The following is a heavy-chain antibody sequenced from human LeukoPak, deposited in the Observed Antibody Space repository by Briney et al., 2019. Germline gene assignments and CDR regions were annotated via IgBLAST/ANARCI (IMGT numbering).Heavy chain of an antibody. V-gene: IGHV4-34*01. J-gene: IGHJ4*02. CDR1: GGSFSGYY. D-gene: IGHD5-12*01. CDR2: INHSGST. Sequence: SETLSLTCAVYGGSFSGYYWSWIRQPPGKGLEWVGEINHSGSTNYNPSLKSRVTISVDTSKNQFSLKLSSVTAADTAVYYCAVWYGGYGYWGQGTLVTVSS. CDR3: AVWYGGYGY.